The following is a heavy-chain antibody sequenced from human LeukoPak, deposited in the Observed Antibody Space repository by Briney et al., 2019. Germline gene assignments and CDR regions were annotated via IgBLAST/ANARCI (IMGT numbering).Heavy chain of an antibody. Sequence: GGSLRLSCAASGFTFSTYGMSWVRQAPGKGLEWVSTISGSGSSTNYADSVKGRFTVSRDNFKNTLYLQMNSLRAEDTAVYYCAKDLMTTVTTYYYYYMDVWGKGTTVTVSS. V-gene: IGHV3-23*01. D-gene: IGHD4-17*01. CDR1: GFTFSTYG. CDR3: AKDLMTTVTTYYYYYMDV. J-gene: IGHJ6*03. CDR2: ISGSGSST.